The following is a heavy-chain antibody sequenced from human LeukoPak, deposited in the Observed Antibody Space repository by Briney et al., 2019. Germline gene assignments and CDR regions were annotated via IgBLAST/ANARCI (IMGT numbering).Heavy chain of an antibody. Sequence: SVKVSCKASGGSFSSYAISWVRQAPGQGLEWMGGIIPIFGTANYAQKFQGRVTITTDESTSTAYMELSSLRSEDTAVYYCARAHARITIFGVDGGWFDPWGQGTLVTVSS. J-gene: IGHJ5*02. CDR3: ARAHARITIFGVDGGWFDP. CDR2: IIPIFGTA. CDR1: GGSFSSYA. V-gene: IGHV1-69*05. D-gene: IGHD3-3*01.